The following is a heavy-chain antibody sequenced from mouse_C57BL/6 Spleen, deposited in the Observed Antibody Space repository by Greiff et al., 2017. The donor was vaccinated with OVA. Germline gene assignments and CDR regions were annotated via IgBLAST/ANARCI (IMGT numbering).Heavy chain of an antibody. J-gene: IGHJ2*01. CDR3: ASLSYYSNSYYFDY. V-gene: IGHV3-6*01. Sequence: EVKLVESGPGLVKPSQSLSLTCSVTGYSITSGYYWNWIRQLPGNKLEWMGYISYDGSNNYNPSLKNRISITRDTSKNQFFLKLNSVTTEDTATYYCASLSYYSNSYYFDYWGQGTTLTVSS. D-gene: IGHD2-5*01. CDR1: GYSITSGYY. CDR2: ISYDGSN.